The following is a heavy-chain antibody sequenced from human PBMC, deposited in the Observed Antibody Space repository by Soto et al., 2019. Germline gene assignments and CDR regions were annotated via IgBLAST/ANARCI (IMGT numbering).Heavy chain of an antibody. CDR1: GYSFTSYW. CDR3: ARWTRYYDILTGYTSWFDP. V-gene: IGHV5-51*01. D-gene: IGHD3-9*01. CDR2: IYPGDSDT. Sequence: GESLKISCKGSGYSFTSYWIGWVRQMPGKGLELMGIIYPGDSDTRYSPSFQGQVTISADKSISTAYLQWSSLKASDTAMYYCARWTRYYDILTGYTSWFDPWGQGTLVTVSS. J-gene: IGHJ5*02.